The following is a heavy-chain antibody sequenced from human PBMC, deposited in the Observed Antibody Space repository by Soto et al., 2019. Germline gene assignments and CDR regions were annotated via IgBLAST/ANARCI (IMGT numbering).Heavy chain of an antibody. V-gene: IGHV3-30*18. J-gene: IGHJ6*02. CDR3: AKARRYCSGGSCYSVPYYYYGMDV. D-gene: IGHD2-15*01. CDR2: ISYDGSNK. Sequence: GGSLRLSCAASGFTFSSYGMHWVRQAPGKGLEWVAVISYDGSNKYYADSVKGRFTISSDNSKNTLYLQMNSLRAEDTAVYYCAKARRYCSGGSCYSVPYYYYGMDVWGQGTTVTVSS. CDR1: GFTFSSYG.